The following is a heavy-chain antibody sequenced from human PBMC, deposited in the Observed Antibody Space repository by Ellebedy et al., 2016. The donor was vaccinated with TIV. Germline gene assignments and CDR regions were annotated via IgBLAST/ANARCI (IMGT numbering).Heavy chain of an antibody. Sequence: GESLKISXAASGFTFSSYGMHWVRQAPGKGLDWVAAISYDGSNTYYADSVKGRFTISRDNSKNTLYLQMNSLRAEDTAVYYCAKGLTTVTPHWFDPWGQGTLVTVSS. J-gene: IGHJ5*02. CDR2: ISYDGSNT. CDR3: AKGLTTVTPHWFDP. D-gene: IGHD4-17*01. CDR1: GFTFSSYG. V-gene: IGHV3-33*05.